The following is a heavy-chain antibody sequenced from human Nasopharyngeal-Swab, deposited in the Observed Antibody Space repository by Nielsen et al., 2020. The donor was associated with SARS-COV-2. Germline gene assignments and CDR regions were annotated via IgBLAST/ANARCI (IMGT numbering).Heavy chain of an antibody. CDR3: ARDPTPLNYYYYYYMDV. J-gene: IGHJ6*03. V-gene: IGHV4-30-4*01. CDR2: IYYSGST. Sequence: WIRQPRGKRLKWIGYIYYSGSTYYNPSLKSRVTISVDTSKNQFSLKLSSVTAADTAVYYCARDPTPLNYYYYYYMDVWGKGTTVTVSS.